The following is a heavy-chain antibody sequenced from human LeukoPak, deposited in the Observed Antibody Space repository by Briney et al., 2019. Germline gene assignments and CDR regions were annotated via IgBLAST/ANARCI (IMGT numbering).Heavy chain of an antibody. CDR1: GFTVSSNY. V-gene: IGHV3-53*01. D-gene: IGHD2-21*02. J-gene: IGHJ4*02. Sequence: GSLRLSCAASGFTVSSNYMGWVRQAPGKGLEWVSVIYSGGSTYYADSVKGRFTISRDNSKNTLYLQMNSLRAEDTAVYYCATTTAYCGGDCYSDYWGQGTLVTVSS. CDR2: IYSGGST. CDR3: ATTTAYCGGDCYSDY.